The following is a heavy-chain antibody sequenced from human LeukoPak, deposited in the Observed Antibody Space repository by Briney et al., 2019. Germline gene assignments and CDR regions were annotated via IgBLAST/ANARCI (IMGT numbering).Heavy chain of an antibody. CDR3: ARGYYDGSGYLDAFDI. CDR1: GYTFTSYD. Sequence: VASVKVSCKASGYTFTSYDINWVRQAPGQGLEWMGWMNPNSGNTGYAQKFQGRVTMTRNTSISTAYMELSSLRSEDTAGYYCARGYYDGSGYLDAFDIWGQGTMVTVSS. V-gene: IGHV1-8*01. CDR2: MNPNSGNT. J-gene: IGHJ3*02. D-gene: IGHD3-22*01.